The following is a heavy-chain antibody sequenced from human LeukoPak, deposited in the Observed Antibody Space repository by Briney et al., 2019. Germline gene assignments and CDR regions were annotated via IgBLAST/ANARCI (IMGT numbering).Heavy chain of an antibody. V-gene: IGHV3-30*02. CDR1: RFIFSDYY. Sequence: PGGSLRLSCAASRFIFSDYYMSWIRQAPGKGLEWVAFIRYDGSNKYYADSVKGRFTISRDNSKNTLYLQMNSLRAEDTAVYYCAKRAGVLSSSPSDFDYWGQGTLVTVSS. J-gene: IGHJ4*02. D-gene: IGHD6-6*01. CDR2: IRYDGSNK. CDR3: AKRAGVLSSSPSDFDY.